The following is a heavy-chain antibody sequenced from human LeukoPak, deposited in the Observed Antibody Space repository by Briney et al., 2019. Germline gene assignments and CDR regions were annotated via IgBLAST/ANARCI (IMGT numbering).Heavy chain of an antibody. V-gene: IGHV3-33*01. J-gene: IGHJ6*03. CDR1: GFTFSSYG. CDR3: ARGRITIFGVAHMDV. D-gene: IGHD3-3*01. Sequence: GRSLRLSCAASGFTFSSYGMHWVRQAPGKGLEWVAFIRYDGSNKYYADSVKGRFTISRDNSKNTLYLQMNSLRAEDTAVYYCARGRITIFGVAHMDVWGKGTTVTVSS. CDR2: IRYDGSNK.